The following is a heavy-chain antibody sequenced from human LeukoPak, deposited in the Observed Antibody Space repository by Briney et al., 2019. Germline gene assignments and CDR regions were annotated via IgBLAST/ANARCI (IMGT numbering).Heavy chain of an antibody. D-gene: IGHD2-21*02. CDR1: GFTISSYW. J-gene: IGHJ4*02. CDR3: ARDHSVAYCGGDCSRFGY. CDR2: IKQDGSEK. Sequence: GGSLRLSCAASGFTISSYWMNWVRQAPGKGLEWVANIKQDGSEKKYVDSVKGRFTISRDNAKNSLYLQMNSLRAEDTAVYYCARDHSVAYCGGDCSRFGYWGQGTLVTVSS. V-gene: IGHV3-7*01.